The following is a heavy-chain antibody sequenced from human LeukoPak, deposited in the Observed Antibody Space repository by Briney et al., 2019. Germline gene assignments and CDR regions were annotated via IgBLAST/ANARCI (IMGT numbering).Heavy chain of an antibody. Sequence: GGSLRLSCAASGFTFSSYWMSWVRQAPGKGLEWVANIKQDGSEKYYVDSVKGRFTISRDNAKNSLYLQMNSLRAEDTAVYYCARPDIAVAGLIDSWGQGTLVTVSS. CDR1: GFTFSSYW. CDR3: ARPDIAVAGLIDS. J-gene: IGHJ4*02. V-gene: IGHV3-7*01. D-gene: IGHD6-19*01. CDR2: IKQDGSEK.